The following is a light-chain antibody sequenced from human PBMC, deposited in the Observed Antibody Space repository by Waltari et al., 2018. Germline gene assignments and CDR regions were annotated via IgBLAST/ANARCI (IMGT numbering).Light chain of an antibody. CDR1: QSIARN. V-gene: IGKV3-15*01. CDR2: GAS. Sequence: EVLMTQSPPTLSVSPGERATLSCRASQSIARNLAWYQQKPGQAPRLLIYGASTRATDVPDRFSGGESGTEFTLTISSLQSEDFAVDYCQQYNNGRTFGQGTKLGIK. CDR3: QQYNNGRT. J-gene: IGKJ2*01.